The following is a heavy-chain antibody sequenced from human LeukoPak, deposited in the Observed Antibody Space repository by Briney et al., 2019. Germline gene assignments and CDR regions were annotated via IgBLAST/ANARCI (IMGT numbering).Heavy chain of an antibody. CDR3: ARMYSGTSYYFDY. Sequence: SPSETLSLTCSVSGVSISTYYWIWIRQPPAQGLEWMGFFSYSGSTKYNPSLKSRVTMSVDTSKNQFSLKLSSVTAADTAVYYCARMYSGTSYYFDYWGQGTLVTVSS. J-gene: IGHJ4*02. CDR1: GVSISTYY. D-gene: IGHD1-26*01. V-gene: IGHV4-59*01. CDR2: FSYSGST.